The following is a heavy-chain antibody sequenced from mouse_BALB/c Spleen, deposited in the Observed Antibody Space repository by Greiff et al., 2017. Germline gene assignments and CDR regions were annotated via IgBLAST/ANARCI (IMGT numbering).Heavy chain of an antibody. D-gene: IGHD1-1*01. CDR3: ARSRGVNYGSSYSFDY. CDR1: GYTFSSYW. J-gene: IGHJ2*01. V-gene: IGHV1-9*01. CDR2: ILPGSGST. Sequence: QVQLKESGAELMKPGASVKISCKATGYTFSSYWIEWVKQRPGHGLEWIGEILPGSGSTNYNEKFKGKATFTADTSSNTAYMQLSSLTSEDSAVYYCARSRGVNYGSSYSFDYWGQGTTLTVSS.